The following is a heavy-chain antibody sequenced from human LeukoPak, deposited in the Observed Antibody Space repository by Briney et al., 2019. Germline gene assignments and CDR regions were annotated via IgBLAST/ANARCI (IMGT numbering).Heavy chain of an antibody. J-gene: IGHJ4*02. CDR1: GFTFSSYS. CDR3: ARDSPNEGILWWSIDY. CDR2: ISRSSSYI. D-gene: IGHD2-21*01. V-gene: IGHV3-21*01. Sequence: GGSLRLSCAASGFTFSSYSMNWVRQAPGKGLEWVSSISRSSSYIYYADSVKGRFTISRDNAKNSLYLQMNSLRAEDTAVYYCARDSPNEGILWWSIDYWGQGTLVTVSS.